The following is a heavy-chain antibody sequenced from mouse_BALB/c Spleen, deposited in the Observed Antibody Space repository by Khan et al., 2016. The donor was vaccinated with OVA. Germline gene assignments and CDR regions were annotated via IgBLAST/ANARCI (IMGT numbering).Heavy chain of an antibody. V-gene: IGHV1S137*01. D-gene: IGHD2-2*01. Sequence: VQLQESGPELVRPGVSVKISCKGSGYTFTDFAMHWVKQSHAKSLEWIGVISTHYGNIDYNQKFMDKATMTVDKSSNTAYMELARFTSEDPAVYYCASGSGNDRFAYWGQGTLVTVSA. CDR3: ASGSGNDRFAY. J-gene: IGHJ3*01. CDR2: ISTHYGNI. CDR1: GYTFTDFA.